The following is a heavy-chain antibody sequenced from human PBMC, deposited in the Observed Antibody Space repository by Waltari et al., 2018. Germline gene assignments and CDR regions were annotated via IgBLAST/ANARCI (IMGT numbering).Heavy chain of an antibody. CDR3: ARMGPYYDFWSGYLDGTRGDYYYMDV. Sequence: QVQLQESGPGLVKPSETLSLTCTVSGGSISSYYWSWIRQPAGKGLEWMGRIYTSGSTNYNPSLKSRVTMSVDTSKNQFSLKLSSVTAADTAVYYCARMGPYYDFWSGYLDGTRGDYYYMDVWGKGTTVTISS. CDR2: IYTSGST. D-gene: IGHD3-3*01. CDR1: GGSISSYY. V-gene: IGHV4-4*07. J-gene: IGHJ6*03.